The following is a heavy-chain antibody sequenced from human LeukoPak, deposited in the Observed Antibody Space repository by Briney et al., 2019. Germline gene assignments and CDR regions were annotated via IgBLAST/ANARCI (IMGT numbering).Heavy chain of an antibody. CDR3: ARVHYYDSSGDV. J-gene: IGHJ4*02. Sequence: ASVKVSCKASGCTFTGYYMHWVRQAPGRGLEGMGWINPNSGGTNYAQKFQGRVTMTRDTSISTAYMELSRLRSDDTAVYYCARVHYYDSSGDVWGQGTLVTVSS. V-gene: IGHV1-2*02. CDR2: INPNSGGT. D-gene: IGHD3-22*01. CDR1: GCTFTGYY.